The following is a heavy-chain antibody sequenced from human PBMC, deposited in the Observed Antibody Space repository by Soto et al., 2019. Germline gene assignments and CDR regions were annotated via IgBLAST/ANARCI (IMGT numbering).Heavy chain of an antibody. Sequence: SGPTLVNPTQTLTLTCTFSGFSLSTSGVGVGWIRQPPGKALEWLALIYWDDDKRYSPSLKSRLTITKDTSKNQVVLTMTNMDPVDTATYYCAHSVYCSSTSCAQPFDYWGQGTLVTVSS. CDR1: GFSLSTSGVG. D-gene: IGHD2-2*01. CDR2: IYWDDDK. V-gene: IGHV2-5*02. J-gene: IGHJ4*02. CDR3: AHSVYCSSTSCAQPFDY.